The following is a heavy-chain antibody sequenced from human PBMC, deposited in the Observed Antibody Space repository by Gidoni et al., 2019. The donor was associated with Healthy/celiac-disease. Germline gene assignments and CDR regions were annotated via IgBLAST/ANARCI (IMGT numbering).Heavy chain of an antibody. CDR2: IYYSGST. CDR3: AGGGGVVAP. D-gene: IGHD3-16*01. V-gene: IGHV4-31*03. CDR1: GGSISSGGYY. J-gene: IGHJ5*02. Sequence: QVQLQESVPGLVRPSQTLSPTCTVSGGSISSGGYYWSWICQHPGKGLEWIGYIYYSGSTYYNPSLKSGVTISVNTSKNQFSLKLSSVTGADTAVYYCAGGGGVVAPWGQGTLVTVSS.